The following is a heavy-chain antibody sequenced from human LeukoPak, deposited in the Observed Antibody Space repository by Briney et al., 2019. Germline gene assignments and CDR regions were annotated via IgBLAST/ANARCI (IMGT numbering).Heavy chain of an antibody. V-gene: IGHV3-23*01. Sequence: GGSLRLSCVASGFTLRSYVMNWVRQTPGKGLEWVSSISGSGDSTFYADSVKGRFSISRDNSKNTLYLQVNGLRTEDTAVYYCTTDQSLCGYNWTCIDYWGQGTLVTVSS. CDR1: GFTLRSYV. J-gene: IGHJ4*02. D-gene: IGHD5-18*01. CDR3: TTDQSLCGYNWTCIDY. CDR2: ISGSGDST.